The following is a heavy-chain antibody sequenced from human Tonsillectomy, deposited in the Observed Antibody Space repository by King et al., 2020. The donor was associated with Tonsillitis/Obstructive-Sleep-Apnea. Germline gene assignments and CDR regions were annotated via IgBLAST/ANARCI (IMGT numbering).Heavy chain of an antibody. V-gene: IGHV2-26*01. Sequence: TLKESGPVLVKPTETLTLTCTVSGFSLGNAGMGVSWIRQPPGKALEWLAHIFSNDEKSYSTSLKSRLTISKDTSKSQVVLTMTNMDPVDTATYYCARIGDTAMASYYYYYYMDVWGKGTTVTVSS. CDR1: GFSLGNAGMG. CDR2: IFSNDEK. CDR3: ARIGDTAMASYYYYYYMDV. J-gene: IGHJ6*03. D-gene: IGHD5-18*01.